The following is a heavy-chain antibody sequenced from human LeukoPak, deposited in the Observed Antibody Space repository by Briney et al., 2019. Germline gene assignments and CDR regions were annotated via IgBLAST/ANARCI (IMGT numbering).Heavy chain of an antibody. CDR2: IWYDGSNK. D-gene: IGHD6-19*01. V-gene: IGHV3-33*01. CDR1: RFTFSSYG. CDR3: AIDLVGIAVAGTLDYYYYGMDV. J-gene: IGHJ6*02. Sequence: PGGALRLSCATSRFTFSSYGMHWVRQAPGRGPEWVAVIWYDGSNKYYADSVKGRFTISRDNSKNTLYLQMNSLRAEDTAVYYCAIDLVGIAVAGTLDYYYYGMDVWGQGTTVTVSS.